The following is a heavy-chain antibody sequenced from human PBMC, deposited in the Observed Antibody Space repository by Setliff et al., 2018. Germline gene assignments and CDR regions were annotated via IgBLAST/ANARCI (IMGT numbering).Heavy chain of an antibody. J-gene: IGHJ3*02. CDR2: IYYRGST. D-gene: IGHD4-17*01. V-gene: IGHV4-39*07. CDR3: AGVYGENDLPDI. CDR1: GGSISSTSYY. Sequence: SETLSLTCTVSGGSISSTSYYWAWIRQPPGKGLEWTGSIYYRGSTFIYPSLRSRVTISADTSKNQFSLKLTSVTAADTAMYYCAGVYGENDLPDIWGQGTMGT.